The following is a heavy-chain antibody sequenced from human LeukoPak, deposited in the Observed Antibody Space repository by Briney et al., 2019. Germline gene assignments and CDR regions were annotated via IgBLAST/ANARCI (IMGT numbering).Heavy chain of an antibody. Sequence: ASVKVSCKASGYTFTSYDINWVRQATGQGLEWMGWMNPNSGNTGYAQKFQGRVTITADKSTSTAYMELSSLRSEDTAVYYCAAAGKGDAFDIWGQGTMVTVSS. CDR2: MNPNSGNT. V-gene: IGHV1-8*01. CDR1: GYTFTSYD. D-gene: IGHD6-13*01. J-gene: IGHJ3*02. CDR3: AAAGKGDAFDI.